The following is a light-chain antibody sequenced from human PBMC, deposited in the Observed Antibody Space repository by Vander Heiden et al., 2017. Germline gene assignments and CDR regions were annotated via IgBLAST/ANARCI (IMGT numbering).Light chain of an antibody. CDR3: SSYAGSNNLV. Sequence: QSALTHPPSASGSPGQSVTISCTGTSSDIGNYNFVSWYQQHPDKAPKLIIYEVSKRPSGVPDRFSGSKSGNTASLTVSGLQAEDEAGYYCSSYAGSNNLVFGGGTKLTVL. V-gene: IGLV2-8*01. CDR2: EVS. J-gene: IGLJ3*02. CDR1: SSDIGNYNF.